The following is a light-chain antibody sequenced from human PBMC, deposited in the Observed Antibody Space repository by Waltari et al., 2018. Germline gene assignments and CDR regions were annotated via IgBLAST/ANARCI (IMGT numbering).Light chain of an antibody. Sequence: EIVLTQSPGTLSLSPGERATLSCRASQSVSRYLAWYQQNPGQAPRLLIYDASTRATGIPDRFSGGGSGTDFSLTISRLEPEDFAVYYCQKYGSLPATFGQGTKVEI. J-gene: IGKJ1*01. V-gene: IGKV3-20*01. CDR1: QSVSRY. CDR3: QKYGSLPAT. CDR2: DAS.